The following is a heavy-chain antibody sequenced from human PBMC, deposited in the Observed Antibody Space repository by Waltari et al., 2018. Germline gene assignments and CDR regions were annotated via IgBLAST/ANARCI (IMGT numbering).Heavy chain of an antibody. Sequence: QVQLVQSGAEVKKPGASVKVSCKASGYTFTSYAMHWVRQAPGQRLEWRGWFNAGNGNTKYSQELQVRVTITRDTSASTAYMELSSLRSEDMAVDYCARDLGSGSSNYMDVWGKGTTVTVSS. J-gene: IGHJ6*03. V-gene: IGHV1-3*03. CDR2: FNAGNGNT. D-gene: IGHD3-10*01. CDR3: ARDLGSGSSNYMDV. CDR1: GYTFTSYA.